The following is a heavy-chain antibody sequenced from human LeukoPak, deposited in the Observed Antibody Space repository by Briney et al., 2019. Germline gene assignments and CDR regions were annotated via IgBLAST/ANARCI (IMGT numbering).Heavy chain of an antibody. V-gene: IGHV3-66*02. CDR1: GITLSHND. D-gene: IGHD3-10*01. CDR3: GRGRAGRKAWVEFDP. Sequence: GGSLRLSCAASGITLSHNDMSWVRQAPGRGLEWVSLIYADGANNYADSVKGGFTISRDNSKHKVYLEMKSLRHEDRAVYFCGRGRAGRKAWVEFDPWGQGTLVTVSS. CDR2: IYADGAN. J-gene: IGHJ5*02.